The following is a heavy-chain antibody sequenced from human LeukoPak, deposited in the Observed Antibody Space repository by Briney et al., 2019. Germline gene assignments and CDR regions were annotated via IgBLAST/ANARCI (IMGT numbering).Heavy chain of an antibody. Sequence: SETLSLTCTVSGGSISTYYWSWIRQPPGKGLEWIGYIYYSGYTNYNPSLKSRVTISVDTSKNQFSLKLSSVTAADTAVYYCARRTWELQVSLYFDYWGQGTLVTVSS. V-gene: IGHV4-59*12. CDR2: IYYSGYT. CDR1: GGSISTYY. J-gene: IGHJ4*02. CDR3: ARRTWELQVSLYFDY. D-gene: IGHD1-26*01.